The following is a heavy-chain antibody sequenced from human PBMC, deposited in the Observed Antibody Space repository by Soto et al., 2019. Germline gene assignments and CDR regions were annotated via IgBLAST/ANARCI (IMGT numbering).Heavy chain of an antibody. J-gene: IGHJ4*02. Sequence: TGGSLRLSCVGSGFTFSSNWMTWVRQAPGKGLEWVANIRQDGSEINYVDSVKGRFTISRDNTKNPLYLQMNSLRAEDTAIYYCAREVVVSRGASYFGYWGPGTLVTVSS. CDR1: GFTFSSNW. CDR3: AREVVVSRGASYFGY. V-gene: IGHV3-7*04. CDR2: IRQDGSEI. D-gene: IGHD2-2*01.